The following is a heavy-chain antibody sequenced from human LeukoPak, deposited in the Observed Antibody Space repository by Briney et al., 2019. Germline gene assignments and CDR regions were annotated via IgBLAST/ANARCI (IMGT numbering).Heavy chain of an antibody. D-gene: IGHD6-19*01. Sequence: GGSLSLSCTASGFTFSSYWMHWVRQAPGKGLVCVSRMNRDGSSTNYAHSVKGRFTISRDNAKNTLYMQMNSLRAEDTDVYYCARVPKTVVGKKDAKYFQHWGQGTLVTVSS. V-gene: IGHV3-74*01. CDR3: ARVPKTVVGKKDAKYFQH. CDR1: GFTFSSYW. J-gene: IGHJ1*01. CDR2: MNRDGSST.